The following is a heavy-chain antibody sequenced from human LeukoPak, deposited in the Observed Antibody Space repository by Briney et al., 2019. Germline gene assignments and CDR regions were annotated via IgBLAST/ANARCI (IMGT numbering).Heavy chain of an antibody. V-gene: IGHV3-23*01. CDR1: GFIFSSYA. Sequence: GGSLRLSCAASGFIFSSYAMSWVRQAPGKGLEWVSVISGSGVNTYYADSVKGRFTISRDNSKNTLYLQMNSLRAEDTAIYYCAKLPSYYYDSSGYYYFDYWGQGTLVTVSS. D-gene: IGHD3-22*01. J-gene: IGHJ4*02. CDR2: ISGSGVNT. CDR3: AKLPSYYYDSSGYYYFDY.